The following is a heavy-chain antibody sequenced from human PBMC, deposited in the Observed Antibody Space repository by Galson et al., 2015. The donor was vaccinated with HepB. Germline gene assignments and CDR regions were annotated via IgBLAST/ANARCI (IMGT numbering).Heavy chain of an antibody. J-gene: IGHJ6*02. CDR2: IYDTGST. CDR3: ARGKVWAAVAGTGVRVREDYYYGMDV. V-gene: IGHV4-59*11. CDR1: GGSIRDHF. Sequence: TLSLTCIVSGGSIRDHFWSWVRQPPGKGLEWIGYIYDTGSTNYNPSLKSRVTISVDTSKNQFSLKLSSVTAADTAVYYCARGKVWAAVAGTGVRVREDYYYGMDVWGQGTTVTVSS. D-gene: IGHD6-19*01.